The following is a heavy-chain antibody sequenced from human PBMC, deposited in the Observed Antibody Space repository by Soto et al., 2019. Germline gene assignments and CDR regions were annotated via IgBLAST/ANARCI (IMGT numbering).Heavy chain of an antibody. D-gene: IGHD6-6*01. V-gene: IGHV3-21*04. CDR1: QFTFSGYS. CDR2: ISASSGYI. J-gene: IGHJ6*02. CDR3: AKVKFSAARPPYHYGMDV. Sequence: PGGSLRLSCVASQFTFSGYSMNWVRQAPGKGLEWVSCISASSGYIYYADSVKGRFTISRDHAENSLYLQMNSLRAEDTAVYYCAKVKFSAARPPYHYGMDVWGQGTTVTVSS.